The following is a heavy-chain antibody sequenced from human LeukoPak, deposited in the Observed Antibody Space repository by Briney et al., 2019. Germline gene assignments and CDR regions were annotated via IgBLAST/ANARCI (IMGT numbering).Heavy chain of an antibody. Sequence: GGSLRLSCAASAFTFIDYYMNWMRQAPGRGLEWVSYISSSGSAIYYADSVKGRFTISRDNAKNSLYLQMNSLRAEDTAVYYCAKLGRNYFDYWGQGTLVTVSS. CDR1: AFTFIDYY. CDR3: AKLGRNYFDY. J-gene: IGHJ4*02. D-gene: IGHD3-10*01. CDR2: ISSSGSAI. V-gene: IGHV3-11*04.